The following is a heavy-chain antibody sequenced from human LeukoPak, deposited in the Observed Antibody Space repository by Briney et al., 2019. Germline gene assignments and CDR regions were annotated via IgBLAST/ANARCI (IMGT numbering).Heavy chain of an antibody. CDR1: GFTFSSYA. Sequence: GSLRLSCAASGFTFSSYAMSWVRQAPGKGLEWIGNIYYSGSTYYNPSLKSRVTIFVDTSKNQFSLRLSSVTAADTAVYYCARQHSGRKWFDPWGQGTLVTVSS. V-gene: IGHV4-39*01. J-gene: IGHJ5*02. CDR3: ARQHSGRKWFDP. D-gene: IGHD6-25*01. CDR2: IYYSGST.